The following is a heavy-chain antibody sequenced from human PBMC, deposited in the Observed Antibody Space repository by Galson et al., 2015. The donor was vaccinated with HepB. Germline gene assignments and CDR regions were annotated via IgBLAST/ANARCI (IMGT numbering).Heavy chain of an antibody. Sequence: LSLTCTVSGGSISSGTYYWSWIRQPAGKGLEWIGRIYTSGSTNYNPSLKSRVTMSVDTSKSQFSLKLSSVTAADTAVYYCARGGCTSCSSQRYYYYYMDVWGNGTTVTV. CDR1: GGSISSGTYY. V-gene: IGHV4-61*02. CDR3: ARGGCTSCSSQRYYYYYMDV. D-gene: IGHD2-2*01. J-gene: IGHJ6*03. CDR2: IYTSGST.